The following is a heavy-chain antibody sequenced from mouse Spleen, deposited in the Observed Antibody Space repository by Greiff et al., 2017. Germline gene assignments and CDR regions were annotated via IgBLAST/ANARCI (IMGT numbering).Heavy chain of an antibody. CDR1: GYSITSGYY. D-gene: IGHD4-1*01. Sequence: EVQLQESGPGLVKPSQSLSLTCSVTGYSITSGYYWNWIRQFPGNKLEWMGYIGYDGSNNYNPSLKNRISITRDTSKNQFFLKLNSVTTEDTATYYCASNWDGYFDVWGAGTTVTVSS. V-gene: IGHV3-6*01. CDR3: ASNWDGYFDV. CDR2: IGYDGSN. J-gene: IGHJ1*01.